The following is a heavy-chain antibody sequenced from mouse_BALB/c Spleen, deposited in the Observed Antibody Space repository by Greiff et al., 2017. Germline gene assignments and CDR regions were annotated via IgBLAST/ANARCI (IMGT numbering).Heavy chain of an antibody. Sequence: QVQLQQSGAELARPGASVKLSCKASGYTFTSYWMQWVKQRPGQGLEWIGAIYPGDGDTRYTQKFKGKATLTADKSSSTAYMQLSSLASEDSAVYYCAREVRRYFDYWGQGTTLTVSS. CDR3: AREVRRYFDY. J-gene: IGHJ2*01. CDR2: IYPGDGDT. CDR1: GYTFTSYW. D-gene: IGHD2-14*01. V-gene: IGHV1-87*01.